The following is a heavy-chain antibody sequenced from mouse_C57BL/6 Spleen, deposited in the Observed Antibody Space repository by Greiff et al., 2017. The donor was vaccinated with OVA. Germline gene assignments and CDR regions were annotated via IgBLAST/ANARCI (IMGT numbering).Heavy chain of an antibody. CDR2: ISSGSSTI. D-gene: IGHD2-1*01. Sequence: EVKLVESGGGLVKPGGSLKLSCAASGFTFSDSGMHWVRQAPEKGLEWVAYISSGSSTIYYDDTVKGRFTISRDNAKNTLFLQRTRLRAEDTAMYYCARREGNGKSYAMDYWGQGTSVTVSS. V-gene: IGHV5-17*01. CDR1: GFTFSDSG. CDR3: ARREGNGKSYAMDY. J-gene: IGHJ4*01.